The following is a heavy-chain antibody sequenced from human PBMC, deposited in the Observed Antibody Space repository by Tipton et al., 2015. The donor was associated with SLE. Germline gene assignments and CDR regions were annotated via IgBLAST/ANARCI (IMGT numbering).Heavy chain of an antibody. V-gene: IGHV3-15*01. CDR2: IKSKSDGGTA. J-gene: IGHJ4*02. CDR3: TSEFSFFGVGYYFDY. Sequence: SLRLSCAASGFTFTNAWMSWVRQAPGKGLEWVGHIKSKSDGGTADYAAPVKGRFTISRDDSKNTLFLEMHSLRTEDTGLYYCTSEFSFFGVGYYFDYWGQGTQVTVSS. D-gene: IGHD3-3*01. CDR1: GFTFTNAW.